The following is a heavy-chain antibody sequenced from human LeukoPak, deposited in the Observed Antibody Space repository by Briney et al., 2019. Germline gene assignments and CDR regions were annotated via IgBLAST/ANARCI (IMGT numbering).Heavy chain of an antibody. D-gene: IGHD7-27*01. CDR3: ARDAPGSHFDY. J-gene: IGHJ4*02. CDR2: ISWNSGNI. V-gene: IGHV3-9*01. CDR1: GFTFNNHA. Sequence: GGSLRLSCAASGFTFNNHAMHWVRQAPGKGLEWVSGISWNSGNIGYADSVKGRFTISRDNAMNSLYLQMNNLRAEDTALYYCARDAPGSHFDYWGQGTLVTVSS.